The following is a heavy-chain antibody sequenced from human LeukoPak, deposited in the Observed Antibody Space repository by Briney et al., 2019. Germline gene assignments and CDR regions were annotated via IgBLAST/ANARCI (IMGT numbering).Heavy chain of an antibody. J-gene: IGHJ4*02. CDR2: IGDTGVST. V-gene: IGHV3-23*01. D-gene: IGHD4-11*01. CDR1: RFTFSGYA. Sequence: PGESLRLSCAASRFTFSGYAMSWVRQTPGKGLEWVASIGDTGVSTYYADYVEGRFTISRDNSKNTLFLQMNSLRAEDTAIYYCAKDRGAYSNPYFDYWGQGTLVTVSS. CDR3: AKDRGAYSNPYFDY.